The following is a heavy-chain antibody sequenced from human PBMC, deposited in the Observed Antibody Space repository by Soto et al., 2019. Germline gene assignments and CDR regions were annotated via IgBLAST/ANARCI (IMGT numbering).Heavy chain of an antibody. J-gene: IGHJ4*02. CDR3: ASTAAGLFDY. V-gene: IGHV4-39*01. Sequence: QLQLQESGPGLVKPSETLSLTCTVSGGSISSSSYYWGWIRQPPGKGLEWIGSIYYSGSTYYNPSLKSRVTLSVDTSKNQFSLKLSSVTAADTAVYYCASTAAGLFDYWGQGTLVTVSS. CDR1: GGSISSSSYY. CDR2: IYYSGST. D-gene: IGHD6-13*01.